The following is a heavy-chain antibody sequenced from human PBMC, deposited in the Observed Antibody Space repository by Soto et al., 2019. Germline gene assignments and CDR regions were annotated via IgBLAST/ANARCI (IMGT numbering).Heavy chain of an antibody. D-gene: IGHD6-13*01. V-gene: IGHV1-2*02. CDR2: INPNSGGT. CDR1: GYTFTGYY. Sequence: ASVKVSCKASGYTFTGYYMHWVRQAPGQGLEWMGWINPNSGGTNYAQKFQGRVTMTRDTSISTAYMELSRLRSDDTAVYYCARMASAGTLNWFDPWGRGTLVTVSS. CDR3: ARMASAGTLNWFDP. J-gene: IGHJ5*02.